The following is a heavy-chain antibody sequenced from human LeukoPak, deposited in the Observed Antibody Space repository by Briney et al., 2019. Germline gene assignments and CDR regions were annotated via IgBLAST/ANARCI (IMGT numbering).Heavy chain of an antibody. CDR2: MNPNSGNT. J-gene: IGHJ3*01. CDR3: ARGYSYGNHAFDV. CDR1: GYTFTGYY. Sequence: AASVKVSCKASGYTFTGYYMHWVRQAPGQGLEWMGWMNPNSGNTGYAQKFQGRVTMTRNTSRNTAYMELSSLRSEDTAVYYCARGYSYGNHAFDVWGQGTMVTVSS. V-gene: IGHV1-8*02. D-gene: IGHD5-18*01.